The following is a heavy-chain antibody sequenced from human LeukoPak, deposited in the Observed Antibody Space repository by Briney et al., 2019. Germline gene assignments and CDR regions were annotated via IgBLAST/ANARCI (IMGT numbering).Heavy chain of an antibody. V-gene: IGHV4-39*07. CDR2: ISYTGST. J-gene: IGHJ4*02. CDR3: ARCYYDILTGYYWGFDY. CDR1: GGSISSSGYY. D-gene: IGHD3-9*01. Sequence: SETLSLTCTVSGGSISSSGYYWGWIRQPPGKGLEWIGSISYTGSTYYNPSLKSRVTISVDTSKNQFSLKLSSVTAADTAVYYCARCYYDILTGYYWGFDYWGQGTLVTVSS.